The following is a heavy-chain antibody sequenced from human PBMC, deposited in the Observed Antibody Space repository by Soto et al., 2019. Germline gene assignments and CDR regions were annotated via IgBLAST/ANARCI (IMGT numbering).Heavy chain of an antibody. Sequence: QVQLVQSGAEVKKPGASVKVSCKASGYTITPYDISWVRQTPGQGLEWMGRISNYNGDTNYPQSLQGRLTMTTDTCTHTDDMGLRRVRSDDTAVYYCAIDPYSVVMVNAPNLYGMDVWGQGTTVPVSS. D-gene: IGHD2-8*01. V-gene: IGHV1-18*01. CDR3: AIDPYSVVMVNAPNLYGMDV. CDR2: ISNYNGDT. J-gene: IGHJ6*02. CDR1: GYTITPYD.